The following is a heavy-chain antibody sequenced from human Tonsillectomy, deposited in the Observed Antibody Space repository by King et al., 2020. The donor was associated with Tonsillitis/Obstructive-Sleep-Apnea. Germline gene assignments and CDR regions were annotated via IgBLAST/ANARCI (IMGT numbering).Heavy chain of an antibody. CDR2: INPSSGSP. D-gene: IGHD2-15*01. J-gene: IGHJ4*02. CDR1: GYTFSRNY. V-gene: IGHV1-46*01. CDR3: VRDDKDGRYFDY. Sequence: QLVQSGAEVKKPGASVNVSCKASGYTFSRNYLHWVLQAPGQGLEWMGIINPSSGSPTYAQKFQGRVTMTSDTSTSTVNMELSSLGSEDTAVYYCVRDDKDGRYFDYWGQGSLVTVSS.